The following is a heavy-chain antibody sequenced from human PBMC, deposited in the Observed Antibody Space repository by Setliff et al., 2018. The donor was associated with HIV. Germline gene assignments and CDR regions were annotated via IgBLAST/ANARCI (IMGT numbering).Heavy chain of an antibody. V-gene: IGHV3-20*04. Sequence: PGGSLRLSCVVSGLASKNAWMNWVRQVPGKGLEWVSGINGNGGSTGYADSVKGRLTISRDNAKKSLYLQMNSLRVEDTALYYCARAKYDSSGYLSYMDVWGKGTTVTVSS. CDR1: GLASKNAW. CDR2: INGNGGST. J-gene: IGHJ6*03. CDR3: ARAKYDSSGYLSYMDV. D-gene: IGHD3-22*01.